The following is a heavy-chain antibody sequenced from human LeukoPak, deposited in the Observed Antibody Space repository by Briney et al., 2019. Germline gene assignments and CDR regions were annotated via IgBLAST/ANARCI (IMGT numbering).Heavy chain of an antibody. CDR3: AREVVAVAMDV. J-gene: IGHJ6*02. Sequence: SETLSLTCAVSGGSISSGGYSWSWIRQPPGKGLEWIGYIYHSGSTYYNPSLKSRVTISVDRSKNQFSLKLSSVTAADTAVYYCAREVVAVAMDVWGQGTTVTVSS. CDR1: GGSISSGGYS. D-gene: IGHD6-19*01. CDR2: IYHSGST. V-gene: IGHV4-30-2*01.